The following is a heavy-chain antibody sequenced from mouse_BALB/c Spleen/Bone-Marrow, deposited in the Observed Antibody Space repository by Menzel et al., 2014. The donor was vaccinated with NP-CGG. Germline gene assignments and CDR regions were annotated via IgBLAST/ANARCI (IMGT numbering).Heavy chain of an antibody. CDR3: ARRFGNSPRDSAMVN. J-gene: IGHJ4*01. D-gene: IGHD2-1*01. CDR2: VDPANGNT. CDR1: GFNIKDTY. Sequence: VQLQQSGGDLGKPGASVKLSCTASGFNIKDTYIHWGKQRPEKGLEWVGRVDPANGNTKYAPKFQGKATITADTSSNTAYLRLSSLTSEDTAVYYCARRFGNSPRDSAMVNWGRGTSVTVSS. V-gene: IGHV14-3*02.